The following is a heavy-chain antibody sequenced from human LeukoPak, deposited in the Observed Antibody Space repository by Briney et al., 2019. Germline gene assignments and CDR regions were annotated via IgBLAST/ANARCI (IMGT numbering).Heavy chain of an antibody. CDR1: GGSISSYY. V-gene: IGHV4-59*01. CDR2: TYYSGST. Sequence: SETLSLTCTVSGGSISSYYWSWIRQPPGKGLEWIGYTYYSGSTNYNPSLKSRVTISVDTPKNQFSLKLSSVTAADTAVYYCARDDCTNGVCDGFDPWGQGTLVTVSS. D-gene: IGHD2-8*01. CDR3: ARDDCTNGVCDGFDP. J-gene: IGHJ5*02.